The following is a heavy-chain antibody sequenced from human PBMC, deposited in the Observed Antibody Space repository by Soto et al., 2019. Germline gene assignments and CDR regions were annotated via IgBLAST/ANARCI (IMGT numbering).Heavy chain of an antibody. CDR3: ARWGIAAGDY. D-gene: IGHD6-13*01. V-gene: IGHV3-33*01. CDR1: GFTFSSYG. J-gene: IGHJ4*02. CDR2: IWYDGSNK. Sequence: QVQRVESGGGVVQPGRSLRLSCAASGFTFSSYGMHWVRQAPGKGLEGVAVIWYDGSNKYYADSVKGRFTISRDNSKNTLYLQRNSLRAEDTAVYYGARWGIAAGDYWGQGTLVTVSS.